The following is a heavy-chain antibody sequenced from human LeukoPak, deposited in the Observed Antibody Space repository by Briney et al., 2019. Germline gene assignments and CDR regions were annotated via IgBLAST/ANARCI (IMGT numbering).Heavy chain of an antibody. CDR1: GYSISSGYY. CDR3: ARVTTVTEGAFDI. D-gene: IGHD4-17*01. Sequence: SETLSLTCTVSGYSISSGYYWGWIRQPPGKGLEWIGSIYHSGSTYYNPSLKSRVTISVDTSKNQFSLKLSSVTAADTAVYYCARVTTVTEGAFDIWGQGTMVTVSS. CDR2: IYHSGST. V-gene: IGHV4-38-2*02. J-gene: IGHJ3*02.